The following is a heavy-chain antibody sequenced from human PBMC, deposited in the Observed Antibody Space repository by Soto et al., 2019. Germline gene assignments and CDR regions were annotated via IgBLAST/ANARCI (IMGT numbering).Heavy chain of an antibody. CDR2: IYPGDSDT. D-gene: IGHD4-17*01. J-gene: IGHJ2*01. Sequence: EVQLVQSGAEVKKPGESLKISCKGSGDIFTSYWIGWVRQMPGKGLEWMGIIYPGDSDTTYSPSFQGHVTISADKSISTAYLQWSSLKASDTAMYYCARHEGFGDSYWYFDLWGRGTLVTVSS. CDR3: ARHEGFGDSYWYFDL. V-gene: IGHV5-51*01. CDR1: GDIFTSYW.